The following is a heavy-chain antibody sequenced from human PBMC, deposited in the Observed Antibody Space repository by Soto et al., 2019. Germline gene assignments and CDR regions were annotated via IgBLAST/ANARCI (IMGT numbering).Heavy chain of an antibody. D-gene: IGHD2-2*01. Sequence: GGSLRLSCAASGFTFRSYAMTWVRQAPGKGLEWVSAISGRGVSTYYAVSVKCRFTTSRDNSKNTLYLHMNSRRAEDTAVYYCAKDGPDIVVVPAAYYFDYWGQGTLVTVSS. CDR2: ISGRGVST. CDR1: GFTFRSYA. V-gene: IGHV3-23*01. J-gene: IGHJ4*02. CDR3: AKDGPDIVVVPAAYYFDY.